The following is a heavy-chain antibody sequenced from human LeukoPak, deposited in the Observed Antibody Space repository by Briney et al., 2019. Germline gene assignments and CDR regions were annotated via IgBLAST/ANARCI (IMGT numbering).Heavy chain of an antibody. CDR1: GFTFSSYD. Sequence: GGSLRLSCAASGFTFSSYDMHWVRQATGKGLEWVSAIGTAGGTYYPGSVKGRFTISRENAKNSLYLQMNSLRAGDTAVYYCARGGDYYYYMDVWGKGTTVTVSS. CDR3: ARGGDYYYYMDV. CDR2: IGTAGGT. J-gene: IGHJ6*03. D-gene: IGHD4-17*01. V-gene: IGHV3-13*01.